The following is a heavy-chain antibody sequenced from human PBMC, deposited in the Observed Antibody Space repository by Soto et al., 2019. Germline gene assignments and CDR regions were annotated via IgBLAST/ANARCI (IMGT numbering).Heavy chain of an antibody. CDR1: GYAFSHYG. CDR3: ARDLDGSGSYYTDF. Sequence: SVKVSCKASGYAFSHYGISWVQLAPGQGLEWMGWIGVYNGKTNYAQKLQGRLTMTTDTSTSTAYMELRSLRSDDTAVYYCARDLDGSGSYYTDFWGPGTLVTVSS. CDR2: IGVYNGKT. V-gene: IGHV1-18*01. J-gene: IGHJ4*02. D-gene: IGHD3-10*01.